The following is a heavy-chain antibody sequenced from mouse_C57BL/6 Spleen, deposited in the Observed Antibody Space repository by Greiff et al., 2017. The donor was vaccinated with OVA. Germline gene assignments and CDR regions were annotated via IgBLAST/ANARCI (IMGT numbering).Heavy chain of an antibody. D-gene: IGHD2-5*01. CDR1: GFTFSSYA. Sequence: EVKLVESGGGLVKPGGSLKLSCAASGFTFSSYAMSWVRQTPEKRLEWVATISDGGSYTYYPDNVKSRFTISRDNAKNNLYLQMSHLKSEDTAMYYCARGAYSNYPYYAMDYWGQGTSVTVSS. V-gene: IGHV5-4*03. CDR3: ARGAYSNYPYYAMDY. CDR2: ISDGGSYT. J-gene: IGHJ4*01.